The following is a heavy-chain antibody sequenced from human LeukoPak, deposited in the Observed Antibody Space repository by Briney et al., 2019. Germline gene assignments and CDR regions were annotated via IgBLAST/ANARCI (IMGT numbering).Heavy chain of an antibody. J-gene: IGHJ6*03. Sequence: PGGSLRLSCAASGFTFSSYEMNWVRQAPGKGLEWVSGIRGTGDSTYYADSVKGRFTISRNNSKKTLYLQMNSLRAEDTAVYYCAKDTRYYYDSSGYLGYYYYYMDVWGKGTTVTVSS. CDR2: IRGTGDST. D-gene: IGHD3-22*01. V-gene: IGHV3-23*01. CDR1: GFTFSSYE. CDR3: AKDTRYYYDSSGYLGYYYYYMDV.